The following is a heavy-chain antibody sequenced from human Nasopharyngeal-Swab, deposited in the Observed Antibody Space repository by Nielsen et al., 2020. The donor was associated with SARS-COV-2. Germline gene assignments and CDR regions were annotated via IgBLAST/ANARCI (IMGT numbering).Heavy chain of an antibody. V-gene: IGHV3-23*01. J-gene: IGHJ4*02. CDR3: AKDLTSIAVAGPIIDY. CDR2: ISGSGGST. Sequence: VRQAPGKGLEWVSAISGSGGSTYYADSVKGRFTISRDNSKNTLYLHMNSLRAEDTAVYYCAKDLTSIAVAGPIIDYWGQGTLVTVSS. D-gene: IGHD6-19*01.